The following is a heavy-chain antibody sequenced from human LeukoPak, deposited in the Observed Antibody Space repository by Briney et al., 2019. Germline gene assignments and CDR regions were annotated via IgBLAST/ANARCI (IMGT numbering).Heavy chain of an antibody. V-gene: IGHV4-39*01. CDR1: GASISSSGYY. J-gene: IGHJ4*02. CDR3: ARIYSITTSCFDY. Sequence: PSETLSLTCTVSGASISSSGYYWGWIRQPPGKGLEWIASIFYSGNTYYNPSLKSRLTIFVDTPRNQFSLKLTSVTAADTAVYYCARIYSITTSCFDYWGQGTLVTVSS. D-gene: IGHD6-13*01. CDR2: IFYSGNT.